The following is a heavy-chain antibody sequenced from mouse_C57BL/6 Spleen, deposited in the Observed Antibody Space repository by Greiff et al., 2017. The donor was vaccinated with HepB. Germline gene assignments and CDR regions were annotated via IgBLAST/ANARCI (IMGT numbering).Heavy chain of an antibody. CDR1: GYAFSSYW. D-gene: IGHD1-1*01. CDR2: IYPGDGIT. V-gene: IGHV1-80*01. Sequence: QVQLQQSGAELVKPGASVKISCKASGYAFSSYWMNWVKQRRGKGLVWIGRIYPGDGITNYNGKFRGKDTLTADKSSSTADMQLSSLTSEDSAVYFCARGLLEDYFDYWGQITTLTVSS. CDR3: ARGLLEDYFDY. J-gene: IGHJ2*01.